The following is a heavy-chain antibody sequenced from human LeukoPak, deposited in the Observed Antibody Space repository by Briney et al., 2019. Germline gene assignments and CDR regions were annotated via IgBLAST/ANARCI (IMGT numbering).Heavy chain of an antibody. CDR3: VRAVRLGPFLYYFDY. Sequence: SETLSLTCSVSGGSISGTSYCWGWIRQPPGKGPEWIGSHYHTGRIYHNPSLKSRVTISGDMSRNQFSLKLSSVTAADTAVFFCVRAVRLGPFLYYFDYWGQGTLVTVSS. D-gene: IGHD6-25*01. V-gene: IGHV4-39*01. J-gene: IGHJ4*02. CDR1: GGSISGTSYC. CDR2: HYHTGRI.